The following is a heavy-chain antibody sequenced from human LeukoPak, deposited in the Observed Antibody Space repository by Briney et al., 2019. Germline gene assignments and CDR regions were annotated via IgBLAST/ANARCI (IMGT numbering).Heavy chain of an antibody. D-gene: IGHD4-17*01. Sequence: PGGSLRLPCAASGFTFSGSAIHWVREASGKGLEWVGRIRSKANSYAKAYAESVKGRFTISRDDSKNTAYLQMNSLKTEDTAVYYCTRSAYGDYGTAWGQGTLVTVSS. CDR3: TRSAYGDYGTA. V-gene: IGHV3-73*01. J-gene: IGHJ5*02. CDR1: GFTFSGSA. CDR2: IRSKANSYAK.